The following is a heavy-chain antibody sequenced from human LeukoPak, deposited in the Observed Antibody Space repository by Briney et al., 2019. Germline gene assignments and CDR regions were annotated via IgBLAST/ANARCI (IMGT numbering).Heavy chain of an antibody. J-gene: IGHJ4*02. D-gene: IGHD6-19*01. V-gene: IGHV3-11*06. CDR1: GFTFSDYY. CDR3: ARDLPYSSGWYSGSHED. CDR2: ISSSSSYT. Sequence: GGSLRLSCAASGFTFSDYYMSWIRQAPGKRLEWVSYISSSSSYTNYADSVKGRFTISRDNAKNSLYLQMNSLGAEDTAVYYCARDLPYSSGWYSGSHEDWGQGTLVTVSS.